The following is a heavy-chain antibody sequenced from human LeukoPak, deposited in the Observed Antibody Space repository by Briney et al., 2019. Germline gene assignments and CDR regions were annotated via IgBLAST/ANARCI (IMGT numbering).Heavy chain of an antibody. D-gene: IGHD2-15*01. Sequence: GGSLRLSCVASGFTVSSNYMSWARQAPGKGLEWVSLIYRGGSIDYADSVKDRFTISRDNSKNTLYLQINSLKAEDTALYYCARAPTFCRGGGCYSGGFDIWGQGTMVTVSS. CDR2: IYRGGSI. V-gene: IGHV3-66*01. CDR1: GFTVSSNY. J-gene: IGHJ3*02. CDR3: ARAPTFCRGGGCYSGGFDI.